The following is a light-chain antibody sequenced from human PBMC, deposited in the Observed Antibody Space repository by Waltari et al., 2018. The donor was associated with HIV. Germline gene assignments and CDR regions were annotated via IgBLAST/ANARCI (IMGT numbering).Light chain of an antibody. CDR1: VLPKKY. J-gene: IGLJ3*02. CDR2: DDT. CDR3: FATDMNADHIGEL. V-gene: IGLV3-10*01. Sequence: SNELTQPPSVSVSPGQTARITCPGDVLPKKYAYWYQQKSGQAPVLVISDDTKRPSGIPEGFSGASSGTMASLTSTGAQAEDEADYCGFATDMNADHIGELFGGGTKLTVL.